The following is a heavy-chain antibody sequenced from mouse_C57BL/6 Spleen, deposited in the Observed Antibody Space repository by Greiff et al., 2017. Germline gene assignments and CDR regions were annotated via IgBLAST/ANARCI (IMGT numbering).Heavy chain of an antibody. Sequence: EVKLQESGPGLVKPSQSLSLTCSVTGYSITSGYYWNWIRQFPGNKLEWMGYISYDGSNNYNPSLKNRISITRDTSNNQCFLKLNSVTTEDTATYYCARGGYFDYWGQGTTLTVSS. V-gene: IGHV3-6*01. J-gene: IGHJ2*01. CDR2: ISYDGSN. CDR3: ARGGYFDY. CDR1: GYSITSGYY.